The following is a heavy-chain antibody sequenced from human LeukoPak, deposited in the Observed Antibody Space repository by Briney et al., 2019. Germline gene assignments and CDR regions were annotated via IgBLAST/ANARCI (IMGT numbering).Heavy chain of an antibody. CDR1: GFTFSSYG. Sequence: SGGSLRLSCAASGFTFSSYGMHWVRQAPGKGLEWVAVIWYDGSNKYYADSVKGRFTISRGNSKNTLYLQMNSLRAEDTAVYYCARPHDSSGYYRYWFDYWGQGTLVTVSS. D-gene: IGHD3-22*01. CDR2: IWYDGSNK. V-gene: IGHV3-33*01. J-gene: IGHJ4*02. CDR3: ARPHDSSGYYRYWFDY.